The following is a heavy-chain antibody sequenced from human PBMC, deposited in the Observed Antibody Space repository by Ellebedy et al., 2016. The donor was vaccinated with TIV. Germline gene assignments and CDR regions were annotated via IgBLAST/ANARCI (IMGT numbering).Heavy chain of an antibody. CDR2: ISSEGSEK. CDR1: GFTLNTYG. D-gene: IGHD6-6*01. J-gene: IGHJ6*02. CDR3: AEEGGSSRGASGMDV. Sequence: GESLKISCAASGFTLNTYGMHWVRPPPDRGLEWVAFISSEGSEKYYVGSVKGRFTISRDISKNTLYLEMNSLRGDDTAVYYCAEEGGSSRGASGMDVWGQGTTVIVSS. V-gene: IGHV3-30*18.